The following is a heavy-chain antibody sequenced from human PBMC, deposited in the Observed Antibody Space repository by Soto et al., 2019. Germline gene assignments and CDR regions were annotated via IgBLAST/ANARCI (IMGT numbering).Heavy chain of an antibody. CDR2: IVPIFGTT. CDR1: GGTFSNYA. Sequence: QVQLVQSGAEVKQPGSSVKVSCKVSGGTFSNYAIDWVRLAPGHGLAWMGGIVPIFGTTYYTQKFQGSATIIADDSTTTAYLEMSSLRSEDTAIYYCARVEAVAGLYNYHGLDVWGQGTSVTVSS. J-gene: IGHJ6*02. CDR3: ARVEAVAGLYNYHGLDV. V-gene: IGHV1-69*12. D-gene: IGHD6-19*01.